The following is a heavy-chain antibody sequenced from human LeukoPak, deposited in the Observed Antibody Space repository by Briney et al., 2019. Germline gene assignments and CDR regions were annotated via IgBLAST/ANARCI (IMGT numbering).Heavy chain of an antibody. J-gene: IGHJ4*02. Sequence: PSETLSLTCTVSGGSISSYYWSWIRQPPGKGLEWIGYIYYSGSTNYNPSLKSRVTISVDTSKNQFSLKLSSVTAADTAVYYCARDDLYYYGAQVNWGQGTLVTVSS. CDR1: GGSISSYY. V-gene: IGHV4-59*01. CDR2: IYYSGST. D-gene: IGHD3-10*01. CDR3: ARDDLYYYGAQVN.